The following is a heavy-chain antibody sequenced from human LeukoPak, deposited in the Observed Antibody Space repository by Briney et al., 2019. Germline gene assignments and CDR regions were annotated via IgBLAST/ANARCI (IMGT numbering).Heavy chain of an antibody. CDR2: ISGDGGST. D-gene: IGHD2-15*01. Sequence: PGGSLRLSCAASGFTFDDYAMHWVRQAPGKGLEWVSLISGDGGSTYYADSVKGRSTISRDNSKNSLYLQMNSLRTEDTALYYCAKVSRSVVVAATLFDYWGQGTLVTVSS. V-gene: IGHV3-43*02. CDR1: GFTFDDYA. J-gene: IGHJ4*02. CDR3: AKVSRSVVVAATLFDY.